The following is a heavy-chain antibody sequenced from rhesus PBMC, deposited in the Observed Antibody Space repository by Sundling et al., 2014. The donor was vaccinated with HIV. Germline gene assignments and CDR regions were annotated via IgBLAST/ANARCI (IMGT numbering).Heavy chain of an antibody. CDR3: AIDKAGTLDS. D-gene: IGHD1-1*01. CDR1: GASISSYW. Sequence: QVQLQESGPGLVKPSETLSLTCTVSGASISSYWWSWIRQPPGKGLEWIGEINGNGGSTNYNPSLRSRVTISRDTSKNQFSLKLSSVTAADTALYYCAIDKAGTLDSWGQGVLVTVSS. CDR2: INGNGGST. J-gene: IGHJ4*01. V-gene: IGHV4-80*01.